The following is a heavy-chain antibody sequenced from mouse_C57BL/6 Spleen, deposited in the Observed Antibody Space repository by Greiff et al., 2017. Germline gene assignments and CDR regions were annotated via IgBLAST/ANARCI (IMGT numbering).Heavy chain of an antibody. Sequence: VQLQQSGPVLVKPGASVKMSCKASGYTFTDYYMNWVKQSHGKSLEWIGVINPYNGGTSYNQKFKGKATLTVDKSSSTAYMELNSLTSEDSAVYYCARGDSIFDYWGQGTTLTVSS. D-gene: IGHD2-10*02. CDR3: ARGDSIFDY. CDR2: INPYNGGT. J-gene: IGHJ2*01. CDR1: GYTFTDYY. V-gene: IGHV1-19*01.